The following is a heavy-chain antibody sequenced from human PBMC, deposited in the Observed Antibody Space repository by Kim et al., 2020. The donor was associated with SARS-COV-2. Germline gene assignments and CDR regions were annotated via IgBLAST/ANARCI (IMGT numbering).Heavy chain of an antibody. V-gene: IGHV4-59*01. CDR1: GGSISSYY. J-gene: IGHJ4*02. Sequence: SETLSLTCTVSGGSISSYYWSWIRQPPGKGLEWIGYIYYSGSTNYNPSLKSRVTISVDTSKNQFSLKLSSVTAADTAVYYCARGGGKRYGSSWYALSDYWGQGTLVTVSS. D-gene: IGHD6-13*01. CDR2: IYYSGST. CDR3: ARGGGKRYGSSWYALSDY.